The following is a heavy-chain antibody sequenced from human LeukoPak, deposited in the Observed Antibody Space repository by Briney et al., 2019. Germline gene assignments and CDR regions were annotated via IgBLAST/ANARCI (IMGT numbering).Heavy chain of an antibody. V-gene: IGHV3-23*01. CDR1: GFTFSSYA. J-gene: IGHJ4*02. Sequence: GGSLRLSCAASGFTFSSYAMSWVRQAPGRGLEWVSTISGSGDSTYYADSVKGRFTISRDNTKNTLYLQMNSLRAEDTAVYYCAKGGATVIDYWGQGTLVTVSS. CDR3: AKGGATVIDY. D-gene: IGHD4-17*01. CDR2: ISGSGDST.